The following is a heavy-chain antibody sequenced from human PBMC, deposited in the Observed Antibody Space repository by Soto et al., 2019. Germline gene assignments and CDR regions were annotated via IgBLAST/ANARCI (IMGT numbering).Heavy chain of an antibody. D-gene: IGHD5-18*01. J-gene: IGHJ4*02. V-gene: IGHV3-23*01. CDR3: AKESSGYNYGFYNYFDY. CDR1: GFTFSSYA. CDR2: ISGSGGST. Sequence: GGSLSLSCAASGFTFSSYAMSWIRQAPGKGLVWVSAISGSGGSTYYADSVKGRFTISRDNSKNTLYLQMNSLRAEDTAVYHCAKESSGYNYGFYNYFDYWGQGTLVTVSS.